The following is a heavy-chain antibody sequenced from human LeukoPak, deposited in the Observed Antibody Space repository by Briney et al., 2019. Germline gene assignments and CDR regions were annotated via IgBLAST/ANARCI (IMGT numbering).Heavy chain of an antibody. J-gene: IGHJ4*02. CDR3: ARDSSGYYPFDY. V-gene: IGHV3-30*04. D-gene: IGHD3-22*01. CDR2: ISYDGSNK. Sequence: GGSLRLSCAASGFTFSSYAMHWVRQAPGKRLEWVAVISYDGSNKYYADSVKGQFTISRDNSKNTLYLQMNSLRAEDTAVYYCARDSSGYYPFDYWGQGTLVTVSS. CDR1: GFTFSSYA.